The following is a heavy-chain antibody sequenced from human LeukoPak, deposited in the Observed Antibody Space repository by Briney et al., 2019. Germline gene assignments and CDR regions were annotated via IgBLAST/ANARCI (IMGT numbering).Heavy chain of an antibody. D-gene: IGHD6-13*01. J-gene: IGHJ4*02. CDR3: ARDLWQQALDY. CDR2: IGSDSNTI. Sequence: GGSLRLSCAASSFTFSIYTTNWVRQAPGKGVEWVSYIGSDSNTIYYADSVKGRFTTERDNAKNSLYMKNYILTDEDTAVYYCARDLWQQALDYWGQGTLVTASS. V-gene: IGHV3-48*02. CDR1: SFTFSIYT.